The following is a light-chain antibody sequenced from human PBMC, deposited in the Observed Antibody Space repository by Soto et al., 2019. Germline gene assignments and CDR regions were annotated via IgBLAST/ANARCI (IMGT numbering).Light chain of an antibody. J-gene: IGKJ1*01. CDR1: QSVSNW. Sequence: IKMNKKPSSLSASVGDRVTITCGASQSVSNWLAWYQQKPGKAPKILIYKASSLGSGVPSRFSGSGSGTEFTLTISSLRPDDFATYYCQHYNGYRWTSGQGTKADI. V-gene: IGKV1-5*03. CDR3: QHYNGYRWT. CDR2: KAS.